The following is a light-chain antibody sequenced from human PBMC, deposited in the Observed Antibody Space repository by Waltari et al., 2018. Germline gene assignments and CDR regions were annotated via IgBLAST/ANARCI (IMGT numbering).Light chain of an antibody. Sequence: QSVVTQPPSASGTPGQRVTISCSGSTSNIGRYTVNWYQQLPGTAPKLLIYSNDQRASGVPDRFSGSKSGTSASLAISGLQPEDEADYYCAVWDDSLDGYVFATGTKVTVL. CDR2: SND. CDR1: TSNIGRYT. CDR3: AVWDDSLDGYV. J-gene: IGLJ1*01. V-gene: IGLV1-44*01.